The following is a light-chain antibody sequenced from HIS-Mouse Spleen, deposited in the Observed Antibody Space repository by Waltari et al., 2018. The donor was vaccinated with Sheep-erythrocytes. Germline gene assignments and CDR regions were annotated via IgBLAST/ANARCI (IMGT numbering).Light chain of an antibody. V-gene: IGKV1D-13*01. J-gene: IGKJ1*01. CDR3: QQFNNYPRT. CDR2: DAS. Sequence: AIQLTQSPSSLSASVGDRVTITCRASQGISSALAWYQQKPGKAPKLLIYDASSLESGVPSRFSCIGSGTDFTLTISSLQPEDFATYYCQQFNNYPRTFGQGTKVEIK. CDR1: QGISSA.